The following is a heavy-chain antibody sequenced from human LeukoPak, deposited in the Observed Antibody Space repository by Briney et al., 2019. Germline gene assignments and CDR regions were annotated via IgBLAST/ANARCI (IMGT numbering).Heavy chain of an antibody. D-gene: IGHD6-19*01. Sequence: GRSLRLSCAASGFTFDEYAMHWVRQAPGKGLEYVSAINTNGGYTYYANSVKGRFTISRDNSNNTLYLEMGSLRAEDMAVYYCARDSRDGSGWSKPFDYWGQGTLVTVSS. J-gene: IGHJ4*02. V-gene: IGHV3-64*01. CDR1: GFTFDEYA. CDR2: INTNGGYT. CDR3: ARDSRDGSGWSKPFDY.